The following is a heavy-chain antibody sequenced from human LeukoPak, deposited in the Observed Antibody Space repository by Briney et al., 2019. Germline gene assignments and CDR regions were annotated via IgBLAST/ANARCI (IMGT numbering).Heavy chain of an antibody. CDR3: ARDGRAASKITMIVVAPTDY. CDR2: ISAYNGNT. V-gene: IGHV1-18*01. Sequence: ASVKVSCKASGYTFTSYGISWVRQAPGQGLEWMGWISAYNGNTNYAQKLQGRATMTTDTSTSTAYMELRSLRSDDTAVYYCARDGRAASKITMIVVAPTDYWGQGTLVTVSS. D-gene: IGHD3-22*01. CDR1: GYTFTSYG. J-gene: IGHJ4*02.